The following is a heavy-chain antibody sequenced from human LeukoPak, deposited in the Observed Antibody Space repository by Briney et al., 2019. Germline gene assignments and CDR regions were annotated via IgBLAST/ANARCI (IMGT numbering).Heavy chain of an antibody. V-gene: IGHV4-30-4*08. CDR3: AREPPPDSSGYM. CDR2: IYYSGNT. CDR1: GGSISSGDYY. Sequence: SQTLSLTCTVSGGSISSGDYYWSWIRQPPGKGLEWIGYIYYSGNTYSNPSLKSRVTISVDRSKNQFSLKLSSVTAADTAVYYCAREPPPDSSGYMWGQGTLVTVSS. D-gene: IGHD3-22*01. J-gene: IGHJ4*02.